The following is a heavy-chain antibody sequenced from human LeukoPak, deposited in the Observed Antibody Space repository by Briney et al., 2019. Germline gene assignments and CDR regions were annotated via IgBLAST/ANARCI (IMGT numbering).Heavy chain of an antibody. Sequence: SETLSLTCTVSGGSISSYYWSWIRQPPGNGLEWIGYIYYSGSTNYNPSLKSRVTISVDTSKNQFSLKLSSVTAADTAVYYCARGGQLLLPYYFDYWGQGTLVTVSS. V-gene: IGHV4-59*01. CDR3: ARGGQLLLPYYFDY. CDR1: GGSISSYY. J-gene: IGHJ4*02. CDR2: IYYSGST. D-gene: IGHD2-2*01.